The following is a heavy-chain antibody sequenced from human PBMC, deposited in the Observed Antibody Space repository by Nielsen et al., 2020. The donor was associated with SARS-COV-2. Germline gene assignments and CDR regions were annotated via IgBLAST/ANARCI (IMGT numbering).Heavy chain of an antibody. D-gene: IGHD2-15*01. J-gene: IGHJ5*02. CDR2: INTNTGNP. V-gene: IGHV7-4-1*02. Sequence: ASVKVSCKASGYTFTSYAMNWVRQAPGQGLEWMGWINTNTGNPTYAQGFTGRFVFSLDTSVSTAYLQISSLKAEDTAVYYCARDGVAATPRNWFDPWGQGTRVTVSS. CDR1: GYTFTSYA. CDR3: ARDGVAATPRNWFDP.